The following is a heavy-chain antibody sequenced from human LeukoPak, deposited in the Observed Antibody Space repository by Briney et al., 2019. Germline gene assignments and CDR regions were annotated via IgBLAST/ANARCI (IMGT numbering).Heavy chain of an antibody. V-gene: IGHV3-74*01. CDR2: IDSDESTT. J-gene: IGHJ4*02. Sequence: GGSLRLSCAASGFTFSNFWMHWVRQVPGKGLVWVSRIDSDESTTNYADSVKGRFTISRDNAKSTLYLQMNSLRAEGTAVYYCATDTGWGMATDTWGQGTLVTVSS. D-gene: IGHD5-12*01. CDR3: ATDTGWGMATDT. CDR1: GFTFSNFW.